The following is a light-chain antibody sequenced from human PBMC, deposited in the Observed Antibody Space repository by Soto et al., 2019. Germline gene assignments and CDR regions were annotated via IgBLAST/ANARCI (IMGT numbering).Light chain of an antibody. V-gene: IGKV1-39*01. CDR3: QQSYTTPIT. CDR2: GAS. CDR1: QTISYY. J-gene: IGKJ5*01. Sequence: DIPMTQSPSSLSASVGDRVTITCRASQTISYYLNWYQHKPGKAPKLLIFGASSLQSGVPSRFSGSGSETDFTLTISSLQPEDFATYYCQQSYTTPITLGQGTRLEIK.